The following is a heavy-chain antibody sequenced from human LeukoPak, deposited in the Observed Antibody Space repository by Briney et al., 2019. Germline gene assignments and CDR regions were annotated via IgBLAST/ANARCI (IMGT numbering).Heavy chain of an antibody. Sequence: PSGTLSLICGVSGGSISSTNWWTWVRQPPGKGLEWIGEVHLDGRTNYNPSLESRLTMSVDLSENHISLKSTSVTAADTAVYYCAREGGFYRPLDYSGQGTLVTVSS. V-gene: IGHV4-4*02. J-gene: IGHJ4*02. CDR2: VHLDGRT. CDR1: GGSISSTNW. D-gene: IGHD3-3*01. CDR3: AREGGFYRPLDY.